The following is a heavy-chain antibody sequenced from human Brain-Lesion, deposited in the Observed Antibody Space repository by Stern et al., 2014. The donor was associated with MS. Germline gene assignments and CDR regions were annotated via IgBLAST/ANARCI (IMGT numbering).Heavy chain of an antibody. CDR1: GLTFSKYW. Sequence: ELPLVESGGGLVQPGGSLRLSCAASGLTFSKYWVHWVRPVPGKGLLGVSRSNSDGTTTSYGDSVKGRFTLSRDNAKNTVYLHMNNLRVEDTAVYYCARARGGYAPDCWGQGTLVTVSS. V-gene: IGHV3-74*02. CDR2: SNSDGTTT. CDR3: ARARGGYAPDC. J-gene: IGHJ4*02. D-gene: IGHD2-2*01.